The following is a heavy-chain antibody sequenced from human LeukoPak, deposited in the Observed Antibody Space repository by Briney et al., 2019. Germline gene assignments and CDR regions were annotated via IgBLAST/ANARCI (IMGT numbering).Heavy chain of an antibody. CDR3: AKDIQLST. Sequence: GGSLRLSCAASGFTFSYYWMYWVRQAPGKGLVWVSLIGSSGGSTYYADSVKGRFTISRDNSKNTLSLQMNSLRVEDTAIYYCAKDIQLSTWGLGTMVTVSS. CDR1: GFTFSYYW. CDR2: IGSSGGST. V-gene: IGHV3-23*01. J-gene: IGHJ3*01. D-gene: IGHD5-24*01.